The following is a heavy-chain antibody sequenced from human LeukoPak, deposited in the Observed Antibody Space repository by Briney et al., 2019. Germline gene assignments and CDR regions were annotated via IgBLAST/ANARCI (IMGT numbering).Heavy chain of an antibody. CDR1: GGSISSYY. CDR2: IHTSGST. D-gene: IGHD2/OR15-2a*01. J-gene: IGHJ4*02. V-gene: IGHV4-4*07. CDR3: ARDGGWSSRHPKYWLDY. Sequence: SETLSLTCSVSGGSISSYYWSWIRQPAGKGLEWIGRIHTSGSTNYNPSLKSRVTMSVDTSKNQFSLKLSSVTAADTAVYYCARDGGWSSRHPKYWLDYWGQGTLVTVSS.